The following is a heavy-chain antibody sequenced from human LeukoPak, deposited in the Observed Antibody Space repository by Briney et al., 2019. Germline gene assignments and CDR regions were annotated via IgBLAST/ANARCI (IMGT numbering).Heavy chain of an antibody. D-gene: IGHD3-22*01. CDR1: GFTFSSYA. J-gene: IGHJ4*02. CDR3: ARDMGSGYSFDY. Sequence: PGRSLRLSCAASGFTFSSYAMHWVRQAPGKGLEWVAVISYDGSNKYYADSVEGRFTISRDNSKNTLYLQMNSLRAEDTAVYYCARDMGSGYSFDYWGQGTLVTVSS. V-gene: IGHV3-30-3*01. CDR2: ISYDGSNK.